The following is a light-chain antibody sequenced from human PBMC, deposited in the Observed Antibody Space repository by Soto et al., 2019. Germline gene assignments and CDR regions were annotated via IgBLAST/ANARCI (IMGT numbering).Light chain of an antibody. Sequence: EIVLTQSPGTLSLSPGERATLSCRASQSVGKNYLAWYQQKPGQAPRLLIYDASSRATGITNRFSGSGSGTDFTLTISRLEPEDFAVYYCQQYASSPRTFGGGTKVEIK. CDR3: QQYASSPRT. CDR1: QSVGKNY. CDR2: DAS. V-gene: IGKV3-20*01. J-gene: IGKJ4*01.